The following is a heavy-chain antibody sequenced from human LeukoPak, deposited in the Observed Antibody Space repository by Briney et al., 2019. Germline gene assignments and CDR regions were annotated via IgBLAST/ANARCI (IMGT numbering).Heavy chain of an antibody. V-gene: IGHV3-15*01. CDR2: IKSKSDGGTI. Sequence: GGSLRLSCAASGFTFSDYYMGWVRQAPGKGLEWVGRIKSKSDGGTIDYAAPVKGRFTISRDDSRNTLYLQMNSLKTEDTAVYYCTTRRQDGWWGQGTLVTVS. D-gene: IGHD2-15*01. CDR1: GFTFSDYY. J-gene: IGHJ4*02. CDR3: TTRRQDGW.